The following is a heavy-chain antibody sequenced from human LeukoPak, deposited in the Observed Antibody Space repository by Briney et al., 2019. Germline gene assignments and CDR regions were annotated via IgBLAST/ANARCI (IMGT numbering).Heavy chain of an antibody. Sequence: SETLSLNCTVSGASISTNSYYWSWIRQPAGTGLEWIGCIYTSGSTDYNPSLKSRVTISRDTSKNEFSLKLTSVTAADTAVYYCARDSPPAHCSGGSCYFDYWGQGTLVTVSS. CDR1: GASISTNSYY. V-gene: IGHV4-61*02. J-gene: IGHJ4*02. CDR3: ARDSPPAHCSGGSCYFDY. CDR2: IYTSGST. D-gene: IGHD2-15*01.